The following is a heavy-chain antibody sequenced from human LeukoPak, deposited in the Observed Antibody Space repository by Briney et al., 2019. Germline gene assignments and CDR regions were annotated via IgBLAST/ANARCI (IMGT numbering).Heavy chain of an antibody. CDR1: GGSISSYY. J-gene: IGHJ5*02. CDR2: INHSGST. D-gene: IGHD6-13*01. Sequence: SETLSLTCTVSGGSISSYYWSWIRQPPGKGLEWIGEINHSGSTNYNPSLKSRVTISVDTSKNQFSLKLSSVTAADTAVYYCARAGSSSWYVWFDPWGQGTLVTVSS. CDR3: ARAGSSSWYVWFDP. V-gene: IGHV4-34*01.